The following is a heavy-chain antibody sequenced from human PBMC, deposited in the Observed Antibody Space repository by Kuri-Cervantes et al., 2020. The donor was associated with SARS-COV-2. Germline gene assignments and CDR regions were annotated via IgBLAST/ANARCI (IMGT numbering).Heavy chain of an antibody. Sequence: TSSASGHALTGYYMHWVRQAPRQGLEWMVWINPNSGGTNYAQKFQGWVTMTRDTSISTVYMELSRLRSDDTAVYYCERSTPLRRLVVISQGGAFEIWGHGPMVTVSS. D-gene: IGHD3-22*01. J-gene: IGHJ3*02. V-gene: IGHV1-2*04. CDR2: INPNSGGT. CDR1: GHALTGYY. CDR3: ERSTPLRRLVVISQGGAFEI.